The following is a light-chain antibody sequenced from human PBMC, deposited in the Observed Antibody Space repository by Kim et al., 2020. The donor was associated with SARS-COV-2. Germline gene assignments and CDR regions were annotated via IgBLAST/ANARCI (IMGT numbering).Light chain of an antibody. CDR1: SSDVGAYNY. CDR2: DVT. Sequence: QSALTQPASVSGSPGQSITISCTGTSSDVGAYNYVSWYQQHPGKAPKLMIFDVTSRPSGVSSRFTGSKSGNTASLTISGLQAEDEADYYCGSYTITSTRCVFGSGT. CDR3: GSYTITSTRCV. J-gene: IGLJ1*01. V-gene: IGLV2-14*03.